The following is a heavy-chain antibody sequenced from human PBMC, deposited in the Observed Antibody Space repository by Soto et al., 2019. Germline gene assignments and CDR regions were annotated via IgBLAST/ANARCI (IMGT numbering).Heavy chain of an antibody. D-gene: IGHD2-2*01. CDR3: ARQEYQLLSAYDY. J-gene: IGHJ4*02. V-gene: IGHV1-3*01. Sequence: ASVKVSCKASGYTFTSYAMHWVRQAPGQRLEWMGWINAGNGNTKYSQKFQGRVTITRDTSASTAYLQWSSLKASDTAMYYCARQEYQLLSAYDYWGQGTLVTVSS. CDR2: INAGNGNT. CDR1: GYTFTSYA.